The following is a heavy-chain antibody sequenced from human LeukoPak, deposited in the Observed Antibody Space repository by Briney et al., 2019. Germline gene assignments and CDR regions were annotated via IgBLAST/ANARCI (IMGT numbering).Heavy chain of an antibody. CDR3: ARAYQPGVSWFDP. CDR2: ISYDGSNK. D-gene: IGHD1-14*01. Sequence: RPGGSLRLSCAASGFTFSSYAMSWVRQAPGKGLEWVAVISYDGSNKYYADSVKGRFTISRDNSKNTLYLQMNSLRAEDTAVYYCARAYQPGVSWFDPWGQGTLVTVSS. V-gene: IGHV3-30-3*01. J-gene: IGHJ5*02. CDR1: GFTFSSYA.